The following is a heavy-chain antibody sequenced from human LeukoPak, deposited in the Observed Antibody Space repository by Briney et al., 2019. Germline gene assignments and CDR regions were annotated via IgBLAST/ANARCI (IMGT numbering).Heavy chain of an antibody. CDR1: GGSISSYY. Sequence: PSETLSLTCTVSGGSISSYYWSWLRQPAGKGLEWIGRIYTSGSTNYNPSLKSRVTMSVDTSKNQFSLKLSSVTAADTAVYYRASGVVVPAAPGEYYYYYMDVWGKGTTVTVSS. J-gene: IGHJ6*03. V-gene: IGHV4-4*07. D-gene: IGHD2-2*01. CDR3: ASGVVVPAAPGEYYYYYMDV. CDR2: IYTSGST.